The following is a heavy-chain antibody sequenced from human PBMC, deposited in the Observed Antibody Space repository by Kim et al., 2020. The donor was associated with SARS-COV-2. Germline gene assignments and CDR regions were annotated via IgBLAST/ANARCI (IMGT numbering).Heavy chain of an antibody. V-gene: IGHV6-1*01. D-gene: IGHD4-17*01. Sequence: SQTLSLTCAISGDSVSSNSATWNWVRQSPSRGLEWLGRTYYRSTWFNDYAVSVKSRITISPDTSKNHFSLQLNSVTPEDTPVYYCARGYGAHDYWGQGTLVTVSS. CDR1: GDSVSSNSAT. J-gene: IGHJ4*02. CDR2: TYYRSTWFN. CDR3: ARGYGAHDY.